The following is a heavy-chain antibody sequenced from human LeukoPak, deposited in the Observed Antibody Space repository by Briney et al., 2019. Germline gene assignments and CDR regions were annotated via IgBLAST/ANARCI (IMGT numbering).Heavy chain of an antibody. CDR1: GDSISIYY. CDR3: ARSSYYGSRPVDY. Sequence: PSETLSLTCSVSGDSISIYYWSWIRQPPGKGLEWIGYIYYSGSTNYNPSLKSRVTISVDTSNNQFSLKLSSVTAADTAVYYCARSSYYGSRPVDYWGQGTLVTVSS. J-gene: IGHJ4*02. V-gene: IGHV4-59*01. D-gene: IGHD3-10*01. CDR2: IYYSGST.